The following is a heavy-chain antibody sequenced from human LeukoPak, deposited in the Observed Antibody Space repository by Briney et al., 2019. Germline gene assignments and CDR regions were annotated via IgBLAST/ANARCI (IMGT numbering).Heavy chain of an antibody. CDR3: TASLRYFDWLEDY. D-gene: IGHD3-9*01. Sequence: GGSLRLSCRASGFTFGDYAMSWVRQAPGKGLECVSFIRSKAYGETTEYAASVKGRFTISRDDSKNIAYLQMNSLKTEDTAVYYCTASLRYFDWLEDYWGQGTLVTVSS. V-gene: IGHV3-49*04. CDR1: GFTFGDYA. CDR2: IRSKAYGETT. J-gene: IGHJ4*02.